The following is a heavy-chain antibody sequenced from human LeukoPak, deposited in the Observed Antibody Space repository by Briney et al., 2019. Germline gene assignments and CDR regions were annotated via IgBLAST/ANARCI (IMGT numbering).Heavy chain of an antibody. CDR3: ARDKAAHWFDP. CDR2: IYYSGST. Sequence: SETLSLTCTVCGGSISSSSYYWGWIRQPPGKGLEWIGSIYYSGSTYYNPSLKSRVTISVDTSKNQFSLKLSSVTAADTAVYYCARDKAAHWFDPWGQGTLVTVSS. CDR1: GGSISSSSYY. J-gene: IGHJ5*02. D-gene: IGHD6-6*01. V-gene: IGHV4-39*07.